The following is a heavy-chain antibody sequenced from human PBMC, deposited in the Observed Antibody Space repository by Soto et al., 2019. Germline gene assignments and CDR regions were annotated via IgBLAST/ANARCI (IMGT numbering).Heavy chain of an antibody. CDR1: GFTFSDYY. CDR2: SRDKGNRYST. V-gene: IGHV3-72*01. CDR3: TRSITGTTSLDY. D-gene: IGHD1-7*01. J-gene: IGHJ4*02. Sequence: EVQLVESGGGLVQPGGSLRLSCAGSGFTFSDYYIDWVRQAPGKGLEWVCRSRDKGNRYSTDYAASVKGRFTISRDASKNSLDLQMTSLNTVGTALYYCTRSITGTTSLDYWGQGTLVTVSS.